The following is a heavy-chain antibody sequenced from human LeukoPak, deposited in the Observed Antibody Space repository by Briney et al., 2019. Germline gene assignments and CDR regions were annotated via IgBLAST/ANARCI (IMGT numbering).Heavy chain of an antibody. Sequence: GGSLRLSCAASGFTVSSNYMSWVRQAPGKGLEWVSVIYSGGSTYYADSVKGRFTISRDNSKNTLYLQMNSLGAEDTAVYYCARSIAVAAIPGYYYGMDVWGQGTTVTVSS. CDR2: IYSGGST. V-gene: IGHV3-53*01. D-gene: IGHD6-19*01. CDR3: ARSIAVAAIPGYYYGMDV. J-gene: IGHJ6*02. CDR1: GFTVSSNY.